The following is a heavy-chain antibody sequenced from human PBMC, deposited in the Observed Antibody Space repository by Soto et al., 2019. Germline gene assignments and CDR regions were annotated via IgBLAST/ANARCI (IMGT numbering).Heavy chain of an antibody. J-gene: IGHJ4*02. D-gene: IGHD2-21*02. Sequence: GGSLRLSCAASGFIFISYSMNWVLQAPWKGLEWVSYISSSSSTIYYADSVKGRFTISRDNAKNSLYLQINSLRSEDTAVYYCARSIVVVTAADYWGQGTLVTVSS. CDR1: GFIFISYS. CDR2: ISSSSSTI. V-gene: IGHV3-48*01. CDR3: ARSIVVVTAADY.